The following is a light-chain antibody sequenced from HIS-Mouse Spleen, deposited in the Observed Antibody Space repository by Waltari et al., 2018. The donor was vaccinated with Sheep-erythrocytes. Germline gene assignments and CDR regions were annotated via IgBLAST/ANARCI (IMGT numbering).Light chain of an antibody. CDR3: YSAADNNLV. Sequence: SYELTQPSSVSVSPGQTARITCSGDVLAKKYARWFQQKPGQAPELVIDKDSERPSGIPERFSGSSSGTTVTLTISGAQVEDEADYYCYSAADNNLVFGGGTKLTVL. V-gene: IGLV3-27*01. CDR1: VLAKKY. CDR2: KDS. J-gene: IGLJ3*02.